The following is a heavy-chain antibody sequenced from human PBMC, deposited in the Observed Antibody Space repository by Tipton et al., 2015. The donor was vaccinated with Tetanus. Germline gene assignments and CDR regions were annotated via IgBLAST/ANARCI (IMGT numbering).Heavy chain of an antibody. V-gene: IGHV1-2*02. CDR3: ARDRGDYIYYGMDV. CDR2: IDPNSGGT. J-gene: IGHJ6*02. Sequence: QMQLVQSGAEVKKPGASLKVSCKASGYTFTGYYLYWVRQAPGQGLEWMGWIDPNSGGTIYAQKFQGRVTMTRDTSISTAYMELSRLRSDDTAVYYCARDRGDYIYYGMDVWGPGTTVTATS. CDR1: GYTFTGYY. D-gene: IGHD3-22*01.